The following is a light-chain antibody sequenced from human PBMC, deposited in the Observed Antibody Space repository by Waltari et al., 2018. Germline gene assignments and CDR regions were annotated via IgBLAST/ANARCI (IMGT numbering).Light chain of an antibody. J-gene: IGKJ4*02. V-gene: IGKV1-16*01. CDR2: AAS. CDR3: QQYNNYPFT. Sequence: IQMTQSPSSLSASVRGRITNTRQASQAISNDLAWCQQKPGKAPKSLIYAASSLQTGVPERFSGSGSGTDFTLTISSLQPEDFATYYCQQYNNYPFTFGGGTKVEIK. CDR1: QAISND.